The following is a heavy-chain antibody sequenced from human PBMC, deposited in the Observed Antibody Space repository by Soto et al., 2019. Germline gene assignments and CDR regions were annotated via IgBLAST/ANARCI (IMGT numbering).Heavy chain of an antibody. CDR3: AKLESGPRAYFDY. CDR1: GFTFSSYA. D-gene: IGHD3-3*01. V-gene: IGHV3-23*01. CDR2: ISGSGGST. Sequence: GGSLRLSCAASGFTFSSYAMSWVRQVPGKGLEWVSAISGSGGSTYYADSVKGRFTISRDNSKNTLYLQMNSLRAEDTAVYYCAKLESGPRAYFDYWGQGTLVTVSS. J-gene: IGHJ4*02.